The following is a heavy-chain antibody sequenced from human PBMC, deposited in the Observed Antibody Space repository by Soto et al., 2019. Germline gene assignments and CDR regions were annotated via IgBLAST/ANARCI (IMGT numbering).Heavy chain of an antibody. CDR2: IYYSGST. D-gene: IGHD6-6*01. J-gene: IGHJ3*02. Sequence: SETLSLTCTVSGGSISSSSYYWGWIRQPPGKGLEWIGSIYYSGSTYYNPSLKSRVTISVDTSKNQFSLKLSSVTAADTAVYYCARHQTQQLVYAFDIWGQGTMVTVSS. V-gene: IGHV4-39*01. CDR3: ARHQTQQLVYAFDI. CDR1: GGSISSSSYY.